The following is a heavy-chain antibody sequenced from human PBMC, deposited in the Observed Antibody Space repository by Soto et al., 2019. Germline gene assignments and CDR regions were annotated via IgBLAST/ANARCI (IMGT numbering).Heavy chain of an antibody. Sequence: QLQLQESGPGLVKPSETLSLTCTVSGGSISSSSNHWRWIRQPPGKGLEWIGNIYYIENTYYNPSLKSRVTISVDTSKNQSSLRLTSVTAADTGVYYCATHPPYGPLDHWGQGTLVTVSS. CDR2: IYYIENT. V-gene: IGHV4-39*01. CDR1: GGSISSSSNH. D-gene: IGHD4-17*01. CDR3: ATHPPYGPLDH. J-gene: IGHJ4*02.